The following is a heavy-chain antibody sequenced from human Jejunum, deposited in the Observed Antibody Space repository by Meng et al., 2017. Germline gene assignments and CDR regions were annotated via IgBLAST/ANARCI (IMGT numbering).Heavy chain of an antibody. V-gene: IGHV3-21*01. D-gene: IGHD3-22*01. CDR2: INSISSYI. Sequence: EGLLVESGGATVKPVGSLSTSCSPFDFPFNTYSRNWVRQAPGKGLEWVSSINSISSYIYYADSVKGRFTISRDNAKNSLYLQMNSLRADDTAIYYCARGYYDSSNYPVDYWGQGTLVTVSS. J-gene: IGHJ4*02. CDR1: DFPFNTYS. CDR3: ARGYYDSSNYPVDY.